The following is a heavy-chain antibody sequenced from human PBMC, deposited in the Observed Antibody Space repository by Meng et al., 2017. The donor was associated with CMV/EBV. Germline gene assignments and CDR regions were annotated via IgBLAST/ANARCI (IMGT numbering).Heavy chain of an antibody. V-gene: IGHV1-69*12. CDR1: GGTFSSYA. CDR3: AREGYCGGDCFYDY. CDR2: IIPIFGTA. J-gene: IGHJ4*02. Sequence: QVQLVQSWAGVKKPGVSGKVSCKASGGTFSSYAISWVRQAPGQGLEWMGGIIPIFGTANYAQKFQGRVTITADESTSTAYMELSSLRSEDTAVYYCAREGYCGGDCFYDYWGQGTLVTVSS. D-gene: IGHD2-21*02.